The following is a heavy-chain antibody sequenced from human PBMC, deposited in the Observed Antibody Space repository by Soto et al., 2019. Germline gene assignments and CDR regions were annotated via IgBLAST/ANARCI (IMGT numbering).Heavy chain of an antibody. V-gene: IGHV1-18*01. J-gene: IGHJ6*02. D-gene: IGHD2-2*01. Sequence: ASVKVSCKASGYTLTSYGISWVRQAPGQGLEWMGWISAYNGNTNYAQKLQGRVTMTTDTSTSTAYMELRSLRSDDTAVYYCARHRVVVVPAAMGRYYYGMDVWGQGTTVTVSS. CDR2: ISAYNGNT. CDR1: GYTLTSYG. CDR3: ARHRVVVVPAAMGRYYYGMDV.